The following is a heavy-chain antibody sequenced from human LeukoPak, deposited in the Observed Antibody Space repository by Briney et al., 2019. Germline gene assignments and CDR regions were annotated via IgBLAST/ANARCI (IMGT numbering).Heavy chain of an antibody. J-gene: IGHJ4*03. CDR1: GYTFTGYY. Sequence: ASVKASCKASGYTFTGYYMHWVRQAPGQGLEWMGWINPNSGGTNYAQKFQGRVTMTRDTSISTAYMELSRLRSDDTAVYYCARVSSRLARYFDYWGQGTMVTVSS. CDR2: INPNSGGT. V-gene: IGHV1-2*02. D-gene: IGHD6-19*01. CDR3: ARVSSRLARYFDY.